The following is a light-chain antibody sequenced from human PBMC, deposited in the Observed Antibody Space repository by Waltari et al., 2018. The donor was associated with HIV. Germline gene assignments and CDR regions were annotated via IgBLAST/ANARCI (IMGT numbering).Light chain of an antibody. CDR3: ATWDSSLNGVL. J-gene: IGLJ2*01. CDR1: TSNIGNNF. CDR2: NNN. Sequence: QSVLPQPPSVSATPGQHVTISCSGSTSNIGNNFVSWYQLITGTRPKLLIYNNNERPSGIPARFSGSKSGTSATLGITGLQTGDEADYYCATWDSSLNGVLFGGGTKLTAL. V-gene: IGLV1-51*01.